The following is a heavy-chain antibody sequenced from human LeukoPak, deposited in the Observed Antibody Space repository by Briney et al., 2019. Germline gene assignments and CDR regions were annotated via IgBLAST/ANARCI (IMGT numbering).Heavy chain of an antibody. CDR3: ARHSYGSGSYYNVPYYYYGMDV. Sequence: GGSLRLSCAASGFTVSSNYMSWVRQAPGKGLEWVSVIYSGGSTYYADSVKGRFTISRDNSKNTLYLQMNSLRAEDTAVYYCARHSYGSGSYYNVPYYYYGMDVWGQGTTVTVSS. D-gene: IGHD3-10*01. J-gene: IGHJ6*02. CDR1: GFTVSSNY. V-gene: IGHV3-53*01. CDR2: IYSGGST.